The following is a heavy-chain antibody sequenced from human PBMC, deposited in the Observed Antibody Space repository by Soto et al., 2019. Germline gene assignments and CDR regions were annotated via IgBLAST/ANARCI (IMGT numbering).Heavy chain of an antibody. V-gene: IGHV3-21*01. CDR3: ARDPVPAAAGWFDP. CDR2: ISSSSSYI. CDR1: GFTFSSYS. Sequence: VGSLRLSCAASGFTFSSYSMNWVRQAPGKGLEWVSSISSSSSYIYYADSVKGRFTISRDNAKNSLYLQMNSLRAEDTAVYYCARDPVPAAAGWFDPWGQGTLVTVSS. D-gene: IGHD2-2*01. J-gene: IGHJ5*02.